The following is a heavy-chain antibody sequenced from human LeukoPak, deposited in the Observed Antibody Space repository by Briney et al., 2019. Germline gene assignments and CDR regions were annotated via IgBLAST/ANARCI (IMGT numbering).Heavy chain of an antibody. V-gene: IGHV4-59*08. Sequence: SETLSLTCTVSGGSISSYYWSWIRQPPRKGLEWIGYIYYSGSTNYNPSLKSRVTISVDTSKNQFSLKLSSVIAADTAVYYCARHEVVPAAYEFDGLAYWGQGTLVTVSS. J-gene: IGHJ4*02. CDR1: GGSISSYY. CDR3: ARHEVVPAAYEFDGLAY. CDR2: IYYSGST. D-gene: IGHD2-2*01.